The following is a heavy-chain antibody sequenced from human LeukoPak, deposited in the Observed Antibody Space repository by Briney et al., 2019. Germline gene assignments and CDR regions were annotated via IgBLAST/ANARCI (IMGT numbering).Heavy chain of an antibody. CDR2: ISYDGSNK. D-gene: IGHD1-26*01. CDR3: TTYDLVGATAFDY. CDR1: GFTFSRHA. V-gene: IGHV3-30-3*02. J-gene: IGHJ4*02. Sequence: GGSLRLSCAASGFTFSRHAVHWVRRAPGKGLEWLAVISYDGSNKYYADSVKGRFTISRDNSKNTLYLQMNSLKTEDTAVYYCTTYDLVGATAFDYWGQGTLVTVSS.